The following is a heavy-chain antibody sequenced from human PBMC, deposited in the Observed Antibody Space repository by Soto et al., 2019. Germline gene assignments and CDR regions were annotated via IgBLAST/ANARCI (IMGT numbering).Heavy chain of an antibody. CDR3: SREGGASGGSLDY. D-gene: IGHD1-26*01. Sequence: GWSLRLSCATSGVTLSYFAMHWVRQAPGKGLEWVAIIWSDGTKKYYVDSVKGRFIISRDSSKNTVYLQMNSLRAEDTAVYYCSREGGASGGSLDYWGLGTLVTVSS. CDR1: GVTLSYFA. V-gene: IGHV3-33*01. CDR2: IWSDGTKK. J-gene: IGHJ4*02.